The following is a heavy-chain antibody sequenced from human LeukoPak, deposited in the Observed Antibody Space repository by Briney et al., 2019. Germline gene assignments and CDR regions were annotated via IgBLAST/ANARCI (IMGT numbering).Heavy chain of an antibody. V-gene: IGHV4-39*07. Sequence: SETLSLTSTVSGGSISSSRYYWGWIRQPPGKGLEWIGSIYYSGSTDYNPPLKSRVTISVDTSKSQFSLKLSSVTAADTAVYYCARGGTTYAFDIWGQGTMVTVSS. CDR1: GGSISSSRYY. CDR3: ARGGTTYAFDI. D-gene: IGHD2/OR15-2a*01. CDR2: IYYSGST. J-gene: IGHJ3*02.